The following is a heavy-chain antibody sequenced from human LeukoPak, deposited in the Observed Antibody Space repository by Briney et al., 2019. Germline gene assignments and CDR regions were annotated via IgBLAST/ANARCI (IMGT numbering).Heavy chain of an antibody. D-gene: IGHD6-13*01. CDR2: INPNSGGT. V-gene: IGHV1-2*02. CDR3: ARDRQNIAAAEDGMDV. CDR1: GYTFTGYY. J-gene: IGHJ6*02. Sequence: GASVKVSGKASGYTFTGYYMHWVRQAPGQGLEWMGWINPNSGGTNYAQKFQGRVTMTRDTSISTAYMELSRLRSDDTAVYYCARDRQNIAAAEDGMDVWGQGTTVTVSS.